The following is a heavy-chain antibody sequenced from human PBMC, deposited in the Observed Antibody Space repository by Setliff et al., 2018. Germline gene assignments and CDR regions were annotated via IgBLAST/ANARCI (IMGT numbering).Heavy chain of an antibody. J-gene: IGHJ6*02. V-gene: IGHV1-18*01. CDR2: ISAYNGNT. CDR1: GYTFTSYG. D-gene: IGHD3-22*01. CDR3: ARVALESNDSSGYYSGENYYYGMDV. Sequence: ASVKVSCKASGYTFTSYGISWVRQAPGQGLEWMGWISAYNGNTNYAQKFQGRVTMTRDTSTSTVYMELSSLRSEDTAVYYCARVALESNDSSGYYSGENYYYGMDVWGQGTTVTVSS.